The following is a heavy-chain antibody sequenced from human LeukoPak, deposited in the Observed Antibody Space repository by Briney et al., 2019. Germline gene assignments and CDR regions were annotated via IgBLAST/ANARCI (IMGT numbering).Heavy chain of an antibody. CDR2: ISGSGGST. J-gene: IGHJ4*02. Sequence: GGALRLSCAVSGIAFSRYAMSGVRQAPGKGLEWVSAISGSGGSTSYADSVKGRFTISRDNSKNTLDLKMSNLRAEDTALYYCVKMEGGHDYWGQGALVTVSS. V-gene: IGHV3-23*01. CDR1: GIAFSRYA. D-gene: IGHD1-1*01. CDR3: VKMEGGHDY.